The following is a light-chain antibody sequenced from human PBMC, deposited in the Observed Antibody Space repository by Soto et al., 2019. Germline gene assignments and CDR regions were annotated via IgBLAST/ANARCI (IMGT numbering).Light chain of an antibody. V-gene: IGKV3-20*01. CDR2: DTS. J-gene: IGKJ5*01. Sequence: EIVLTQSPGTLSLSPGERATLSCRASQSVTSTYLAWYQQRPGQTPTLLISDTSIRASGIQDRFSGSGSGTDFTLAISRLEPEDFAVYYCQQYGTSPITFGQGTRLEIK. CDR3: QQYGTSPIT. CDR1: QSVTSTY.